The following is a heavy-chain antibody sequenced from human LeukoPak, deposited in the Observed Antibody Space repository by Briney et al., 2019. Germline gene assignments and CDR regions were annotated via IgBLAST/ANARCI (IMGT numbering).Heavy chain of an antibody. CDR2: INPNSGGT. CDR3: ARDYTSRRLDY. J-gene: IGHJ4*02. Sequence: ASVKVSCKASGFTFTDYHIHWVRQAPGQGLEWMGRINPNSGGTNYAQNFQGSVTMTRDTSISTAYMELSRLRSDDTAVYYCARDYTSRRLDYWGQGTLVTVSS. CDR1: GFTFTDYH. D-gene: IGHD6-13*01. V-gene: IGHV1-2*06.